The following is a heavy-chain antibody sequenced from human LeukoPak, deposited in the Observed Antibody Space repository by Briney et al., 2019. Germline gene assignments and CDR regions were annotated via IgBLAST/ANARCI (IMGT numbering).Heavy chain of an antibody. V-gene: IGHV1-18*01. CDR3: ARVSPYDYVWGTYRYLNPLDY. CDR1: GYIFNKYG. J-gene: IGHJ4*02. Sequence: ASVKVSCTASGYIFNKYGITWIRQAPGQGPEWIGWISGYNADTSIAQKFQGSVILTSDTSTNTVSMELRSLRSDDTAVYYCARVSPYDYVWGTYRYLNPLDYWGQGTLVTVSS. CDR2: ISGYNADT. D-gene: IGHD3-16*02.